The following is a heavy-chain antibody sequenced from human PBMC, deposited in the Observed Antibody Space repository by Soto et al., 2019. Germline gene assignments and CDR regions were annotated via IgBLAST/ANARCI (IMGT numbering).Heavy chain of an antibody. CDR3: AREVAVSYYYGMDV. Sequence: PTETLSLTCTVSGGSISSGDYYWSCIRPPTGQGLVWNGNIYYSGNTYYNPSLKSRVTISVDTPKNQFSLKLSSVTAADTAVYHGAREVAVSYYYGMDVWGQVTTVTVSS. CDR1: GGSISSGDYY. D-gene: IGHD6-19*01. J-gene: IGHJ6*02. V-gene: IGHV4-30-4*01. CDR2: IYYSGNT.